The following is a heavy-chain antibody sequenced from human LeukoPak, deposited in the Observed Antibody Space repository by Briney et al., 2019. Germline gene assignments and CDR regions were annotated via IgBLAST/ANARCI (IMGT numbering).Heavy chain of an antibody. CDR2: IWYDGSLK. V-gene: IGHV3-33*01. CDR3: ARVSIGWYSFDY. CDR1: GFTFSNYG. D-gene: IGHD6-19*01. Sequence: PGGSLRLSCAASGFTFSNYGMAWVRQAPGKGLEWVAIIWYDGSLKYYADSVKGRFTVSKDNSKNTLNLQMNSLRAEDTAVYYCARVSIGWYSFDYWGQGTLVTVSS. J-gene: IGHJ4*02.